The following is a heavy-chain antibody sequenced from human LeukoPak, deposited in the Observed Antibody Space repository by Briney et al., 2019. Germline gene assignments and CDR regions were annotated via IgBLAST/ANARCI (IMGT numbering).Heavy chain of an antibody. CDR2: IIPILGIA. D-gene: IGHD3-10*01. J-gene: IGHJ4*02. V-gene: IGHV1-69*04. CDR3: ARDDGTVYYGSGSYLNY. Sequence: SVNLSCKASGGTFSSYAISWVRQAPGQGLEWMGRIIPILGIANYAQKFQGRVTITADKSTSTAYMELSSLRSEDTAVYYCARDDGTVYYGSGSYLNYWGQGTLVTVSS. CDR1: GGTFSSYA.